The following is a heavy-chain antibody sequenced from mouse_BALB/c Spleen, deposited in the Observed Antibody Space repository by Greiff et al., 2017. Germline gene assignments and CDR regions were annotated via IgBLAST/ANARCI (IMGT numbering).Heavy chain of an antibody. V-gene: IGHV1S137*01. D-gene: IGHD1-1*01. J-gene: IGHJ2*01. CDR1: GYTFTDYA. CDR3: ARQDGSSYFDY. Sequence: QVQLQQSGAELVRPGVSVKISCKGSGYTFTDYAMHWVKQSHAKSLEWIGVISTYYGDASYNQKFKGKATMTVDKSSSTAYMELARLTSEDSAIYYCARQDGSSYFDYWGQGTTLTVSS. CDR2: ISTYYGDA.